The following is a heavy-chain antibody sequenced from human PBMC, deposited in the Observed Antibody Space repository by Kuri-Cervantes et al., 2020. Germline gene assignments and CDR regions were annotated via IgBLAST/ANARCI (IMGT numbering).Heavy chain of an antibody. CDR2: ISGSGGST. CDR1: GFTLTSYA. Sequence: GESLKISCAASGFTLTSYAMSWVRQAPGKGLEWVSTISGSGGSTFYADSVKGRFTISRDNSKDTLFLQLNSLRAEDTAVYSCARVMSVAPAAEFDFWGQGTLVTVSS. V-gene: IGHV3-23*01. CDR3: ARVMSVAPAAEFDF. D-gene: IGHD2-2*01. J-gene: IGHJ4*02.